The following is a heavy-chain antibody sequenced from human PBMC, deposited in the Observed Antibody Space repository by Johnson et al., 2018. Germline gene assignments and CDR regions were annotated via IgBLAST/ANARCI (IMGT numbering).Heavy chain of an antibody. CDR1: GFTFSSYG. CDR2: TSSSSSYI. CDR3: AREGSSGWSNYYYYYMDV. D-gene: IGHD6-19*01. J-gene: IGHJ6*03. Sequence: EVQLVESGGGVVQPGRSLRLSCAASGFTFSSYGMHWVRQSPGKGLEWVSSTSSSSSYIYYADSVKGRFTISRDNAKNSLYLQMNSLRAEDTAVYYCAREGSSGWSNYYYYYMDVWGKGTTVTVSS. V-gene: IGHV3-21*01.